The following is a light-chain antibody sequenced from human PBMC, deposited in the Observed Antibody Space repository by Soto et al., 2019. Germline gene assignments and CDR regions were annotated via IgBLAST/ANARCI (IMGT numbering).Light chain of an antibody. CDR3: QQSYSTPHT. Sequence: DIPMTQSPSSLSASVGDRVTITCRASQSISSYLNWYQQKPGKAPKLLIYAASSLQSGVPSRFSGSGSGTDFTLTISSLQPEDFATYYCQQSYSTPHTFGQVTRLEIK. J-gene: IGKJ5*01. CDR2: AAS. V-gene: IGKV1-39*01. CDR1: QSISSY.